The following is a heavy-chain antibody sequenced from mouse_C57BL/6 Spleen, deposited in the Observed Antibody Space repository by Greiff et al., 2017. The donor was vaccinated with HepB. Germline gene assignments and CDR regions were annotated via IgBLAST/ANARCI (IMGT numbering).Heavy chain of an antibody. J-gene: IGHJ4*01. CDR3: ARVGNYGNYAMDY. CDR2: SRNKANDYTT. D-gene: IGHD1-1*01. Sequence: EVQGVESGGGLVQSGRSLRLSCATSGFTFSDFYMEWVRQAPGKGLEWIAASRNKANDYTTEYSASVKGRFIVSRDTSQSILYLQMNALRAEDTAIYYCARVGNYGNYAMDYWGQGTSVTVSS. V-gene: IGHV7-1*01. CDR1: GFTFSDFY.